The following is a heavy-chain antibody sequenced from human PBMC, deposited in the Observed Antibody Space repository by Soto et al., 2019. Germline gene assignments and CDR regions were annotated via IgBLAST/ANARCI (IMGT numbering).Heavy chain of an antibody. CDR3: ATHNWKNGGNSFDL. CDR1: GFTFSAAW. D-gene: IGHD1-20*01. J-gene: IGHJ5*02. CDR2: IKSKTDGGTT. Sequence: PGGSLRLSCAASGFTFSAAWMSWVRQAPGKGLEWVGRIKSKTDGGTTDYAAPVKDRFTISRDDSKNTLYLQMNSLKTEDTAIYYCATHNWKNGGNSFDLWGQGTLVTVSS. V-gene: IGHV3-15*01.